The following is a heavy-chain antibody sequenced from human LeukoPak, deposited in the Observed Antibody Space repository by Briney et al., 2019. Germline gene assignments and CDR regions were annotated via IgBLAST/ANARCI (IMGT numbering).Heavy chain of an antibody. CDR3: ARIPGGQVTHFDY. D-gene: IGHD3-16*01. Sequence: GGSLRLSCAASGFTFSSYSMNWVRQAPGKGLEWVSSISSSSSYIYYADSVKGRFTISRDNAKNSLYLQMNSLRAEDTAVYYCARIPGGQVTHFDYWGQGTLVTGSS. J-gene: IGHJ4*02. CDR1: GFTFSSYS. V-gene: IGHV3-21*01. CDR2: ISSSSSYI.